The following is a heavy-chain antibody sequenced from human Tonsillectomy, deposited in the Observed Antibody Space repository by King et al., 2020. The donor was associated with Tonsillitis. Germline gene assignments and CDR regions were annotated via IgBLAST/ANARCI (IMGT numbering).Heavy chain of an antibody. CDR3: AGATYSSRAFDS. CDR1: GFIFSTYT. V-gene: IGHV3-30*01. D-gene: IGHD6-13*01. J-gene: IGHJ4*02. Sequence: VQLVESGGGVVQPGRSLRLSCAASGFIFSTYTMHWVRQAPGKGLEWVAVILYDVTNKYYADSVKGRFTISRDNSKNTLYLQINSLRAEDTAVYYCAGATYSSRAFDSWAQGALVTVSS. CDR2: ILYDVTNK.